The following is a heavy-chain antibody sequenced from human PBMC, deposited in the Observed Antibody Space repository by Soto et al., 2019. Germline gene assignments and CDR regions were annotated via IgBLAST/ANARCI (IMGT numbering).Heavy chain of an antibody. Sequence: QVQLVQSGAEVKKPGASVKVSCKASGYTFTSYAMHWVRQAPGQRLEWMGWINAGNGNTKYSQKFQGRVTITRDTSASTAYMELSSLRSEDTAVYYCARSADSSGYYAVPNYYYGMDVWGQGTTVTVSS. V-gene: IGHV1-3*01. CDR3: ARSADSSGYYAVPNYYYGMDV. CDR1: GYTFTSYA. D-gene: IGHD3-22*01. J-gene: IGHJ6*02. CDR2: INAGNGNT.